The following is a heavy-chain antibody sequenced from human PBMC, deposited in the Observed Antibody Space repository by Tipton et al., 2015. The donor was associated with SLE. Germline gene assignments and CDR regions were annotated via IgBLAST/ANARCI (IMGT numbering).Heavy chain of an antibody. J-gene: IGHJ1*01. CDR3: ARGGEAVAGTSYFQH. CDR1: GGSISSGGYY. CDR2: IYYSGST. Sequence: TLSLTCTVSGGSISSGGYYWSWIRQHPGKGLEWIGSIYYSGSTYYNPSLKSRVTISVDTSKNQFSLKLSSVTAADTAVYYCARGGEAVAGTSYFQHWGQGTLVTVSS. V-gene: IGHV4-39*07. D-gene: IGHD6-19*01.